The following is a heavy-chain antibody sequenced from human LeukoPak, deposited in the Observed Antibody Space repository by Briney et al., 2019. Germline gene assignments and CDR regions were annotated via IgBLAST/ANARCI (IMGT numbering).Heavy chain of an antibody. CDR1: GGSLSSGDYY. Sequence: PSETLSLTCTVSGGSLSSGDYYWGWLRQPPGRGLEWIGYIYYSGSTYYNPSLKSRVTISVDTSKNQFSLKLSSVTAADTAVYYCARTGGYYYDSSGYYYGYWGQGTLVTVSS. CDR3: ARTGGYYYDSSGYYYGY. D-gene: IGHD3-22*01. CDR2: IYYSGST. J-gene: IGHJ4*02. V-gene: IGHV4-30-4*01.